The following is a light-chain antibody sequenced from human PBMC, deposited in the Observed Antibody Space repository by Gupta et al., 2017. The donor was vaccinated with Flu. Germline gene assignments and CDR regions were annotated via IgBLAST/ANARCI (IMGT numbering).Light chain of an antibody. Sequence: DRVTITCRASQSISNYLNWYQQKPGEAPKPLVYRASSLQSGVPSRFSGSGSGTDFTLTISSLQPEDCATYFCQQSYSTPLLTFGPGTKVDIK. J-gene: IGKJ3*01. CDR2: RAS. V-gene: IGKV1-39*01. CDR3: QQSYSTPLLT. CDR1: QSISNY.